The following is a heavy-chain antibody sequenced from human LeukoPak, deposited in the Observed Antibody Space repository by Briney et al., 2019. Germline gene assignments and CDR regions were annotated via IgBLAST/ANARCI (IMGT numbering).Heavy chain of an antibody. CDR1: GFTFSSFE. V-gene: IGHV3-23*01. CDR2: ISGSGGSA. Sequence: GGSLRLSCAASGFTFSSFEMSWVRQAPGKGLESVSAISGSGGSAYYADSVKGRFTISRDNSRNSLSLQMNSLRAEDTALYYCAKTGYSSGWYRIWDYWGQGTLVTVSS. J-gene: IGHJ4*02. D-gene: IGHD6-19*01. CDR3: AKTGYSSGWYRIWDY.